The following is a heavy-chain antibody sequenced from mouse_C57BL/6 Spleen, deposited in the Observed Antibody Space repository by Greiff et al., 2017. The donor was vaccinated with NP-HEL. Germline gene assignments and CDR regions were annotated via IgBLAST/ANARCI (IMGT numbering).Heavy chain of an antibody. Sequence: EVQLQQSGPELVKPGASVKISCKASGYSFTGYYMNWVKQSPEKSLEWIGEINPSTGGTTYNQKFKAKATLTVDKSSSTAYMQLKSLTSEDSAVYYCAIYDGYSFDVWGTGTTVTVSS. CDR2: INPSTGGT. J-gene: IGHJ1*03. CDR3: AIYDGYSFDV. V-gene: IGHV1-42*01. D-gene: IGHD2-3*01. CDR1: GYSFTGYY.